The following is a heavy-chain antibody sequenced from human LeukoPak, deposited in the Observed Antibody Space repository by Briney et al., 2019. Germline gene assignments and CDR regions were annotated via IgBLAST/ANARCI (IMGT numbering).Heavy chain of an antibody. J-gene: IGHJ4*02. CDR2: IKQDGSEK. Sequence: GGSPRLSCAASGFTFSSYWMSWVRQAPGKGLEWVANIKQDGSEKYYVDSVKGRFTISRDNAKNSLYLQMNSLRDDDTAVYYCTRDPRLTDYWGQGTLVTVSS. V-gene: IGHV3-7*01. CDR3: TRDPRLTDY. CDR1: GFTFSSYW.